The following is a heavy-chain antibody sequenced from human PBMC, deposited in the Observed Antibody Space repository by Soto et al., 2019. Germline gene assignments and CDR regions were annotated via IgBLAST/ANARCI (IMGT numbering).Heavy chain of an antibody. CDR1: GGSISSFY. V-gene: IGHV4-4*07. Sequence: SETLSLTCTVSGGSISSFYWSWIRQPAGKGLEWIGRIYSGGRNNYNPSLKSRVTMSVDTSKNQFSLRLSSVTAADTAMYYCAKAIVGAYLFDYWGQGTLVTVPS. D-gene: IGHD1-26*01. CDR2: IYSGGRN. J-gene: IGHJ4*02. CDR3: AKAIVGAYLFDY.